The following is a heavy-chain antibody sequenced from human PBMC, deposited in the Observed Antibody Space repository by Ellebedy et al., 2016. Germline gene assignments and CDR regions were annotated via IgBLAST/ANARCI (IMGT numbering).Heavy chain of an antibody. CDR2: INPSGST. V-gene: IGHV4-34*01. Sequence: SETLSLTCAVYGGSFSGYYWSWIRQPPGKGLEWIGEINPSGSTNYNPSLKSRVTISVDTSKNQFSLKLSSVTAADTAVYYCARGRRSYNYFDYWGQGTLVTVSS. CDR3: ARGRRSYNYFDY. J-gene: IGHJ4*02. D-gene: IGHD1-26*01. CDR1: GGSFSGYY.